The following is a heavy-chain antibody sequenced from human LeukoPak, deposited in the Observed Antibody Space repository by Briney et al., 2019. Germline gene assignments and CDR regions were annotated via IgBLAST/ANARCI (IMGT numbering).Heavy chain of an antibody. V-gene: IGHV4-4*07. Sequence: SETLSLTCTVSGGSIRSNYWSWIRQSAGKGLEWIGRIYSSGNTNYNSSFESRVTMSVDTSKNQLSLKLKSVTAADTAVYYCARTLDKDSSSAPYYYYMDVWGKGTTVTVSS. CDR2: IYSSGNT. CDR3: ARTLDKDSSSAPYYYYMDV. J-gene: IGHJ6*03. CDR1: GGSIRSNY. D-gene: IGHD6-13*01.